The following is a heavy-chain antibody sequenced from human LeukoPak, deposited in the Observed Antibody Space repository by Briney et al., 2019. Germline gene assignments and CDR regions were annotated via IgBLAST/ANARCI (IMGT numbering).Heavy chain of an antibody. CDR3: VRLQPNTGEWAFDI. CDR1: GGSISSYY. CDR2: ISNGGST. J-gene: IGHJ3*02. Sequence: PSETLSLTCTVSGGSISSYYWSWIRQPPGEGLEWIGYISNGGSTNYNPSLKSRVTISVDTSKNQLSLKPSSVTAADTAVYHCVRLQPNTGEWAFDIWGQGTMVSVSS. V-gene: IGHV4-59*01. D-gene: IGHD1-1*01.